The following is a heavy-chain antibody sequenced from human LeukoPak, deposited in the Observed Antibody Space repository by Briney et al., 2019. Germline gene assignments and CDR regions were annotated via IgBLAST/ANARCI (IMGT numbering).Heavy chain of an antibody. CDR2: INPSGGST. CDR1: GYTFTNYY. CDR3: ARNRDLSGIYYYFDY. V-gene: IGHV1-46*01. D-gene: IGHD1-14*01. J-gene: IGHJ4*02. Sequence: ASVKVSCKASGYTFTNYYMHWVRQAPGQGLEWMGIINPSGGSTNYAQKFQGRVTMIRDTSTSTVYMELSSLRSEDTAGYYCARNRDLSGIYYYFDYWGQGTLVTVSS.